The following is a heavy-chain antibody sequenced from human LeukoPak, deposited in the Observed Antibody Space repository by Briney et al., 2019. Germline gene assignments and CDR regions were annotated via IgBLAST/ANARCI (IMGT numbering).Heavy chain of an antibody. D-gene: IGHD3-3*01. J-gene: IGHJ4*02. CDR2: IYTSGST. V-gene: IGHV4-4*07. CDR1: GGSISSYY. Sequence: SETLSLTCTVSGGSISSYYWSWIRQPAGKGLEWIGRIYTSGSTNYNPSLKSRVTMSEDTSKNQFSLKLSSVTAADTAVYYCARDLSWSGYFDYWGQGTLVTVSS. CDR3: ARDLSWSGYFDY.